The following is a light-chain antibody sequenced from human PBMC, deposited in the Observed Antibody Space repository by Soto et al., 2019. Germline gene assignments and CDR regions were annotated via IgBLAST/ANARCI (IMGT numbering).Light chain of an antibody. CDR2: DAS. V-gene: IGKV1-5*01. CDR3: QQYNSYPIT. J-gene: IGKJ5*01. CDR1: QSISSW. Sequence: DIQMTQSPSTLSASVGDRVTITCRARQSISSWLAWYQQNPGKAPKLLIYDASSLESGVPSGFSGSGSGTEFTLTISSLQADDFATYYCQQYNSYPITFGHGTRLEIK.